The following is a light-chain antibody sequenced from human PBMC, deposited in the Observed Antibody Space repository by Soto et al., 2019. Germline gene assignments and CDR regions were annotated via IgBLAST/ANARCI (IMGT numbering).Light chain of an antibody. Sequence: QSVLTQPPSASGTPGQRVTISCSGSSSNIGSNTVNWYQQLPGTAPKLLIYSHNQRPSGVPARFSGSKSGTSASLAISGLQSEDEADYYCAAWDDSLNGYVFGTGTKLTVL. CDR3: AAWDDSLNGYV. CDR2: SHN. J-gene: IGLJ1*01. CDR1: SSNIGSNT. V-gene: IGLV1-44*01.